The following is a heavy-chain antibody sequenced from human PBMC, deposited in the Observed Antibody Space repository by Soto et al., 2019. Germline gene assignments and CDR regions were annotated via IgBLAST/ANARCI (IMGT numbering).Heavy chain of an antibody. V-gene: IGHV3-9*01. Sequence: EVQLVESGGGLVQPGRSLRLSCVASGFTFGDYGMHWVRQAPGRGPEWVSGISWNSGKIGYAETVKGRFTISRDNAKNSLYLQMNSLRAEDTALYYCVKDGLTSVFGLVHDGSDIWGHGTMVTVSS. CDR2: ISWNSGKI. CDR1: GFTFGDYG. J-gene: IGHJ3*02. D-gene: IGHD3-3*01. CDR3: VKDGLTSVFGLVHDGSDI.